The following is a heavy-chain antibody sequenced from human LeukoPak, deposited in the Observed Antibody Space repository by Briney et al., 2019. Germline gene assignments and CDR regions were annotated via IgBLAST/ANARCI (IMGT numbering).Heavy chain of an antibody. CDR1: GGTIRGFA. J-gene: IGHJ6*04. V-gene: IGHV1-69*05. CDR2: INTISGTT. D-gene: IGHD3-9*01. Sequence: SVKVSCKASGGTIRGFAINWVRQAPGEGFEWMGRINTISGTTNYTQRLQGRVTMTTDESTTTAFMELSRLTAEDTALYYCTRGDDFLAAYNYMDVWGKGTSVIVSS. CDR3: TRGDDFLAAYNYMDV.